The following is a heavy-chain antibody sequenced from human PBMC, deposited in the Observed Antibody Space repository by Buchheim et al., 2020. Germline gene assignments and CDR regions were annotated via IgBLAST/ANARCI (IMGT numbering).Heavy chain of an antibody. V-gene: IGHV3-48*01. J-gene: IGHJ6*02. Sequence: EVQLVESGGGLVQPGGSLRLSCAASGFTFSSYSMNWVRQAPGKGLEWVSYISSSSSTIYYADSVKGRFTISRDNAKNSLYLQMNSLRAEDTAVYYCARDLYYYDSSGYFLGGWHYYYGMDVWGQGTT. CDR1: GFTFSSYS. CDR3: ARDLYYYDSSGYFLGGWHYYYGMDV. CDR2: ISSSSSTI. D-gene: IGHD3-22*01.